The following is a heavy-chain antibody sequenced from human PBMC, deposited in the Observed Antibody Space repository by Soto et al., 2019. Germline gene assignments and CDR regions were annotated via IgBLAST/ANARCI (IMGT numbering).Heavy chain of an antibody. D-gene: IGHD6-6*01. Sequence: GGSLRLSCAASGFTFSSYAMHWVRQAPGKGLEWVAVISYDGSNKYYADSVKGRFTISRDNSKNTLYLQMNSLRAEDTAVYYCARAQVLYSSSPTYFDYWGPVPMGTFSS. V-gene: IGHV3-30-3*01. CDR3: ARAQVLYSSSPTYFDY. CDR1: GFTFSSYA. CDR2: ISYDGSNK. J-gene: IGHJ4*02.